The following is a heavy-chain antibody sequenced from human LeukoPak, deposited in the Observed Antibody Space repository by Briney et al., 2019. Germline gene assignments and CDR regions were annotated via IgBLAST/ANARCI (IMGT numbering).Heavy chain of an antibody. D-gene: IGHD6-19*01. CDR2: IYYSGST. V-gene: IGHV4-59*01. CDR1: DGSISSYY. Sequence: SETLSLTCTVSDGSISSYYWSWIRQPPGKGLEWIGYIYYSGSTNYNPSLKSRVTMSVDTSKTQFSLKLSSVTAADTAVYYCARAPSGWDAFDIWGQGTMVTVSS. CDR3: ARAPSGWDAFDI. J-gene: IGHJ3*02.